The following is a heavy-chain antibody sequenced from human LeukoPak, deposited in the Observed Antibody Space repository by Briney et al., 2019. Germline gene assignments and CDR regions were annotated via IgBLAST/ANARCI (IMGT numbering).Heavy chain of an antibody. CDR1: GFSFSSSS. V-gene: IGHV3-21*01. D-gene: IGHD5-24*01. CDR3: ARRYMATSAEDFDY. CDR2: ISAFGSHI. Sequence: SGGSLRLSCAGSGFSFSSSSMNWVRQAPGKGLEWVSSISAFGSHIYYADSLKGRFTISRDNAKNSLFLQMNSLRPEDAAVYYCARRYMATSAEDFDYWGQGTLVTVSS. J-gene: IGHJ4*02.